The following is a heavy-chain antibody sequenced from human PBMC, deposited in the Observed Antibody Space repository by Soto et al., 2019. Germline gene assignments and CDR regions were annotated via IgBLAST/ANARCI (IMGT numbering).Heavy chain of an antibody. CDR1: GGSISSGGYY. CDR2: IYYSGST. V-gene: IGHV4-31*03. Sequence: PSETLSLTCTVSGGSISSGGYYWSWIRQHPGKGLEWIGYIYYSGSTYYNPSLKSRVTISVDTSKNQFSLKLSSVTAADTAVYYCARDWVEYYDSSGYHYGMDVWGQGTTVTVSS. D-gene: IGHD3-22*01. J-gene: IGHJ6*02. CDR3: ARDWVEYYDSSGYHYGMDV.